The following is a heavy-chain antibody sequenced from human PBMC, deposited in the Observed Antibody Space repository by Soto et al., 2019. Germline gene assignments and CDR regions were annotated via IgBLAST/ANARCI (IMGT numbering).Heavy chain of an antibody. Sequence: SETLSLTCAVYGGSFSGYYWSWIRQPPGKGLEWIGEINHSGSTNYNPSLKSRVTISVDTSKNQFSLKLSSVTAADTAVYYCARNAYCSGGTCYSRNFDYWGQGTLVTVSS. CDR3: ARNAYCSGGTCYSRNFDY. CDR1: GGSFSGYY. CDR2: INHSGST. D-gene: IGHD2-15*01. V-gene: IGHV4-34*01. J-gene: IGHJ4*02.